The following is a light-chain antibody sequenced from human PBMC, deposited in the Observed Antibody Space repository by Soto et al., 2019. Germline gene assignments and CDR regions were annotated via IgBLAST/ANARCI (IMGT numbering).Light chain of an antibody. CDR3: CSFGGRVFV. CDR2: DVN. J-gene: IGLJ1*01. CDR1: SSDVGGYNY. Sequence: QSALTQPRSVSGSPGQSVTISCTGTSSDVGGYNYVTWYQHHPGKAPKLMISDVNKRAPGVPDRFSGSKSGNTASLTISGLQAEDEADYYCCSFGGRVFVFGTGTKLTVL. V-gene: IGLV2-11*01.